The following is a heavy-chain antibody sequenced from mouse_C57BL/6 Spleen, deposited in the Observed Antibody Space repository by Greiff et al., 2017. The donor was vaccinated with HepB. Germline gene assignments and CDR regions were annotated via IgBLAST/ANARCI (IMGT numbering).Heavy chain of an antibody. Sequence: QVQLQQPGAELVRPGSSVKLSCKASGYTFTSYWMDWVKQRPGQGLEWIGNIYPSDSETHYNQKFKDKATLTVDKSSSTAYMQLSSLTSEDSAVYYGARLWNYSNRYFDVWGTGTTVTVSS. J-gene: IGHJ1*03. CDR1: GYTFTSYW. D-gene: IGHD2-5*01. CDR2: IYPSDSET. CDR3: ARLWNYSNRYFDV. V-gene: IGHV1-61*01.